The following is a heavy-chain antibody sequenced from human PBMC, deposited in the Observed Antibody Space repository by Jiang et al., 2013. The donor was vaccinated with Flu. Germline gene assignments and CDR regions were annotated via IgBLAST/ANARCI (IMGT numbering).Heavy chain of an antibody. CDR1: GGSISSGSYY. CDR3: ARGDYGD. J-gene: IGHJ4*02. CDR2: IYTSGST. V-gene: IGHV4-61*02. D-gene: IGHD4-17*01. Sequence: GPGLVKPSQTLSLTCTVSGGSISSGSYYWSWIRQAAGKGLEWIGRIYTSGSTNYNPSLKSRVTISVDTSKNQFSLKLSSVTAADTAVYYCARGDYGDWGQGTLVTVSS.